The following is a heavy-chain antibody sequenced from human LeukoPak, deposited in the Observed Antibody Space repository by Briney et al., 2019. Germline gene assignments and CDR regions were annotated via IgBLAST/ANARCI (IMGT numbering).Heavy chain of an antibody. CDR2: IHSDDST. J-gene: IGHJ4*02. CDR1: GFTVSSNY. CDR3: ARQLFISTSFYYIFDF. Sequence: GGSLRLSCAASGFTVSSNYISWVRQAPGKGLEWVSVIHSDDSTYYADSVKDRFTISRDNSRNTLYLQMNSLRAEDTAMYYCARQLFISTSFYYIFDFWGQGTLVTVSS. D-gene: IGHD2/OR15-2a*01. V-gene: IGHV3-66*04.